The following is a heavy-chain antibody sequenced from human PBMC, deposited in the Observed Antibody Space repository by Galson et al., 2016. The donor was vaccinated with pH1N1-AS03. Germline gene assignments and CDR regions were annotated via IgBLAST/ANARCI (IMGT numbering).Heavy chain of an antibody. D-gene: IGHD2-8*01. CDR3: TQGEGGCPDDD. CDR2: LGSGGDT. Sequence: SLRLSCAASAFPLRNYALRWVRQAPGKGLEWVSTLGSGGDTHYADSVKGRFTISRDKSKNTMYLQMNSLRAEDTAIYYCTQGEGGCPDDDWGQGTLVRGSS. CDR1: AFPLRNYA. V-gene: IGHV3-23*01. J-gene: IGHJ1*01.